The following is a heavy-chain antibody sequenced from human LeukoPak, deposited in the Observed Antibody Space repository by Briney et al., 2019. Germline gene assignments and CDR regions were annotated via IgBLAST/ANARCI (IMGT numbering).Heavy chain of an antibody. CDR3: TTDTNSGSYSPDY. D-gene: IGHD1-26*01. CDR2: IKSKTDGGTT. V-gene: IGHV3-15*01. CDR1: GFTFSNAW. Sequence: GGSLRLSCAASGFTFSNAWMSWVRQAPGKGLEWVGRIKSKTDGGTTDYAAPVKGRFTISRDDSKNTLYLQMNSLKTEDTAVYYCTTDTNSGSYSPDYWGQGTLVTVSS. J-gene: IGHJ4*02.